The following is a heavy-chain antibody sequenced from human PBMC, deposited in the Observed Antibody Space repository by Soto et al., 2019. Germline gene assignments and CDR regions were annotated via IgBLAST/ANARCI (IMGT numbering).Heavy chain of an antibody. CDR2: ISWNSGSI. Sequence: EVQLVESGGGLVQPGRSLRLSCAASGFTFDDYAMHWVRQAPGKGLEWVSGISWNSGSIGYADSVKGRFTISRDNAKNSLYLQMNSLRADDTALYYCAKGELGRWDSDAFDIWGQGTMVTVSS. V-gene: IGHV3-9*01. CDR1: GFTFDDYA. J-gene: IGHJ3*02. CDR3: AKGELGRWDSDAFDI. D-gene: IGHD1-26*01.